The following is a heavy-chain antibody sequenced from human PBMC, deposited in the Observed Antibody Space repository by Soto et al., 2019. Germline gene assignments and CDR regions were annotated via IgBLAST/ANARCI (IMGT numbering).Heavy chain of an antibody. CDR1: AFSLSTGGVG. D-gene: IGHD2-21*02. Sequence: SGPTLVNPTQTLTLTCTFSAFSLSTGGVGVGWIRQPPGKALEWLALIYWDDDKRYSPSLRSRLTITKDTSKNQVVLTVTNMDPVDTATYYCVHSRCGGDCLQSYSSHYYYGMDVWGQGTTVTVSS. V-gene: IGHV2-5*02. J-gene: IGHJ6*02. CDR2: IYWDDDK. CDR3: VHSRCGGDCLQSYSSHYYYGMDV.